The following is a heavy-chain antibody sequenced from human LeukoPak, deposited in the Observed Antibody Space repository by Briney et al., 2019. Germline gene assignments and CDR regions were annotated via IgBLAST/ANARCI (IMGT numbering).Heavy chain of an antibody. D-gene: IGHD4-23*01. CDR3: GKEEQRVITPGLDY. Sequence: ASVKVSCKVSGYTLTELSMHWVRQAPGKGLEWMGGFDPEDGETIYAQKFQGRVTMTEDTSTDTAYMELSSLRSEDTAVYYCGKEEQRVITPGLDYWGQGTLVTVSS. V-gene: IGHV1-24*01. CDR1: GYTLTELS. J-gene: IGHJ4*02. CDR2: FDPEDGET.